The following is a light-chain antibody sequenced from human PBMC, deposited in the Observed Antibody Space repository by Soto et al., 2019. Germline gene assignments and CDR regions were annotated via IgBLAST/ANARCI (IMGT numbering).Light chain of an antibody. CDR3: QVWDTSSTWYV. Sequence: SSELTQPPSVSVALGQTARITCGGNNIGSKNVHWYQQRPGQAPVLVIYRDKKRPSGIPERFSGSKSENTATLTISRAQAGDEAEYYCQVWDTSSTWYVFGTGTKVTVL. J-gene: IGLJ1*01. CDR1: NIGSKN. CDR2: RDK. V-gene: IGLV3-9*01.